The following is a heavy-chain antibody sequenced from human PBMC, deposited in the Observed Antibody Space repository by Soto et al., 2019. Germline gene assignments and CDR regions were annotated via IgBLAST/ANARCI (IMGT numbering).Heavy chain of an antibody. J-gene: IGHJ4*02. CDR1: GFTFSTYG. V-gene: IGHV3-30*03. CDR2: ISYDGSNK. CDR3: ARGRGGDEDIVVVPAAPVVGY. D-gene: IGHD2-2*01. Sequence: GGSLRLSCAASGFTFSTYGMHWVRQAPGKGLEWVAVISYDGSNKYYADSVKGRFTISRDNAKNSLYLQMNSLRAEDTAVYYCARGRGGDEDIVVVPAAPVVGYWGQGTLVTVSS.